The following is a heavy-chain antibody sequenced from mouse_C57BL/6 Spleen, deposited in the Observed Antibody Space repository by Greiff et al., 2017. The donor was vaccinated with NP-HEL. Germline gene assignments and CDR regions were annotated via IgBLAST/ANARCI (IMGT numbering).Heavy chain of an antibody. Sequence: VQLQQSGPELVKPGASVKISCKASGYAFSSSWMNWVKQRPGKGLEWIGRIYPGDGDTNYNGKFKGKATLTADKSSSTAYMQLSSLTSEDSAVYFCARYRFTTVDYYAMDYWGQGTSVTVSS. CDR1: GYAFSSSW. J-gene: IGHJ4*01. CDR2: IYPGDGDT. V-gene: IGHV1-82*01. D-gene: IGHD1-1*01. CDR3: ARYRFTTVDYYAMDY.